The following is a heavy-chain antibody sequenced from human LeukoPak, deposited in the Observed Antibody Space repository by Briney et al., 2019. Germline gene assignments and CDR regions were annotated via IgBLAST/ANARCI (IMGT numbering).Heavy chain of an antibody. D-gene: IGHD3-10*01. CDR2: ISAYNGNT. CDR3: ARSRSATAVFGGLDY. V-gene: IGHV1-18*01. Sequence: GASVKVSCKASGYTFTSYGISWVRQAPGQGLEWMGWISAYNGNTNYAQKLQGRVTMTRDTSISTAYMELSRLRSDDTAVYYCARSRSATAVFGGLDYWGQGTLVTVSS. J-gene: IGHJ4*02. CDR1: GYTFTSYG.